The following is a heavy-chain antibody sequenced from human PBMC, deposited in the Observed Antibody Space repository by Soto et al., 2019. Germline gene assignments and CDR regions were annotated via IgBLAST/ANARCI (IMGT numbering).Heavy chain of an antibody. J-gene: IGHJ4*02. Sequence: GGSLRLSCAASGFTFSSYAMSWVRQAPGKGLEWVSAISGSGGSTYYADSVKGRFTISRDNSKNTLYLQMNSLRAEDTAVYYCAGHDYEGFGELLARERSYFDYWGQGTLVTVSS. D-gene: IGHD3-10*01. V-gene: IGHV3-23*01. CDR1: GFTFSSYA. CDR2: ISGSGGST. CDR3: AGHDYEGFGELLARERSYFDY.